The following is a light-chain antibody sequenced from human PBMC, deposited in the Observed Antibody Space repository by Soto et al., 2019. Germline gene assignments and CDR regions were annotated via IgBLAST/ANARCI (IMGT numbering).Light chain of an antibody. Sequence: EIVMTQSPATLSVSPGERATLSCRASQSVSSNLAWYQQKPGQAPRLLIYGASTRATGIQARFSGSGSGTEFTLTISSLQSEDFAVYYCQQYNNWRRATFGQGTKVEIK. CDR2: GAS. J-gene: IGKJ1*01. CDR3: QQYNNWRRAT. V-gene: IGKV3-15*01. CDR1: QSVSSN.